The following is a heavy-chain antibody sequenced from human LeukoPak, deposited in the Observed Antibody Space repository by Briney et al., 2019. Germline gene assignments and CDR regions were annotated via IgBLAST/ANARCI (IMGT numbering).Heavy chain of an antibody. CDR2: INNEGIT. J-gene: IGHJ4*02. CDR3: GGVFDY. V-gene: IGHV3-74*01. Sequence: GGSLRLSCAASGFTFSSYGMHWVRQAPGKGLVWVSRINNEGITSYADSVKGRFSISRDNAKNTLFLQMNSLRVDDTAVYYCGGVFDYWGQGVLVTVSS. CDR1: GFTFSSYG.